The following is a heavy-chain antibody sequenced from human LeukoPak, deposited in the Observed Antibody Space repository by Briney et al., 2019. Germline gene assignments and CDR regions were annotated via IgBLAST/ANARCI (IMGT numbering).Heavy chain of an antibody. CDR1: GGSISSGSYY. Sequence: SETLSLTCTVSGGSISSGSYYWSWIRQPAGKGLEWIGRIYTSGSTNYNPSLKSRVTISVDTSKNQFSLKLSSVTAADTAVYYCARGSLAYCGGDCYSGGFDYWGQGTLVTVSS. CDR3: ARGSLAYCGGDCYSGGFDY. V-gene: IGHV4-61*02. D-gene: IGHD2-21*02. CDR2: IYTSGST. J-gene: IGHJ4*02.